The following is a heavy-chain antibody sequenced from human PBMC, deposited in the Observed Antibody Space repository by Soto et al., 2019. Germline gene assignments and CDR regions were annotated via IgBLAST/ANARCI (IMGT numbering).Heavy chain of an antibody. CDR2: IYYSGST. J-gene: IGHJ5*02. Sequence: QLQLQESGPGLVRPSETLSLTCTVSGGSISSSSYYWGWIRQPPGKGLEWIGSIYYSGSTYYTPSLKCRVTISVDTSKNPFSLKLSSVTAADTAVYYCASPKIAFYNWFDPWGQGTLVTVSS. CDR3: ASPKIAFYNWFDP. V-gene: IGHV4-39*01. D-gene: IGHD3-3*02. CDR1: GGSISSSSYY.